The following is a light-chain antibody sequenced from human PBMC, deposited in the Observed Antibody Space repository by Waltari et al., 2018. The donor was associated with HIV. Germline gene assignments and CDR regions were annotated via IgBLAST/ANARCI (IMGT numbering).Light chain of an antibody. Sequence: SVLTQPPSASGTPGQRVTISCSGSTSNIGSNYVFWYQHPPGTAPKLLIHRNDHRPHGVPYLFSGSTSGTSASLAISGLRSADEAVSYCVAWDDSLRGVLFGGGTKVAVL. J-gene: IGLJ2*01. V-gene: IGLV1-47*01. CDR2: RND. CDR1: TSNIGSNY. CDR3: VAWDDSLRGVL.